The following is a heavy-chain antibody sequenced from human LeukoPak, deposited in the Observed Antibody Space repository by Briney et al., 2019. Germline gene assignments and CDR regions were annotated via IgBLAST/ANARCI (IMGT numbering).Heavy chain of an antibody. D-gene: IGHD3-22*01. Sequence: GASVKVSCRASGYTFTGYYMHWVRQAPGQALEWMGWINPNSGGTNYAQKFQGRVTMTRDTSISTAYMELSRLRSDDTAVYYCATGPRITMIVVVTQFDYWGQGTLVTVSS. J-gene: IGHJ4*02. CDR3: ATGPRITMIVVVTQFDY. CDR1: GYTFTGYY. V-gene: IGHV1-2*02. CDR2: INPNSGGT.